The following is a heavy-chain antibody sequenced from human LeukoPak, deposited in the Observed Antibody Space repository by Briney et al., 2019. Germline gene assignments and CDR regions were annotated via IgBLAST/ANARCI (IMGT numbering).Heavy chain of an antibody. Sequence: ASVKVSCKASGYTFTSYYMHWVRQAPGQGLEWMGIINPSGGSTSYAQKFQGRVTMTRDTSTSTVYMELSSLRSEDTAVYYCARFPLVGGSYPKFDYWGQGTLVTVSS. CDR3: ARFPLVGGSYPKFDY. CDR2: INPSGGST. D-gene: IGHD1-26*01. J-gene: IGHJ4*02. CDR1: GYTFTSYY. V-gene: IGHV1-46*01.